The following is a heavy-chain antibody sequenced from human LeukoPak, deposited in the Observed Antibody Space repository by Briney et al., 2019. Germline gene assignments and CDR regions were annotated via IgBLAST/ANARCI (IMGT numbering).Heavy chain of an antibody. V-gene: IGHV3-74*01. CDR1: GSTFNSHW. J-gene: IGHJ3*01. CDR2: ISSDESNT. D-gene: IGHD6-19*01. Sequence: GGSLRLSCAASGSTFNSHWMHWVRQAPGKGLVWVSRISSDESNTRYADSVKGRFTISRDNAKNTLYLQMNSLRAEDTAVYYCAKTKAMAGTVIFDFWGQGTMVTVSS. CDR3: AKTKAMAGTVIFDF.